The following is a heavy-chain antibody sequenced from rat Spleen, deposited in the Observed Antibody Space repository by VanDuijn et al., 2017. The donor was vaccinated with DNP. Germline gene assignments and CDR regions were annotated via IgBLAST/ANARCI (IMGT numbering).Heavy chain of an antibody. J-gene: IGHJ3*01. Sequence: EVQLVESGGGLVQPGRSLELSCAASGFTFSDYNMAWVRQVPKKGLEWVATISYDGSSTYYRDSVKGRFTISRENAKSTLYLQMDSLRSEDTATYYCARHKNYGWFPYWGQGTLVTVSS. CDR2: ISYDGSST. CDR3: ARHKNYGWFPY. V-gene: IGHV5-7*01. D-gene: IGHD1-11*01. CDR1: GFTFSDYN.